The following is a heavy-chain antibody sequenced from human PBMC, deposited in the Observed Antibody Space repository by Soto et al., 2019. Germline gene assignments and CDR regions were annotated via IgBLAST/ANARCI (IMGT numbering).Heavy chain of an antibody. Sequence: QVQLVQSGAEVKKPGSSVKVSCKASGGTFSTYAISWVRQAPGQGLEWMGGIIPIFGTAKYAQKFQGSVTITADESTSTAYMELRSLRSEDTAVYYCAREIFGVIISGGRDAFDIWGQGTMVTVSS. CDR3: AREIFGVIISGGRDAFDI. D-gene: IGHD3-3*01. CDR2: IIPIFGTA. CDR1: GGTFSTYA. J-gene: IGHJ3*02. V-gene: IGHV1-69*01.